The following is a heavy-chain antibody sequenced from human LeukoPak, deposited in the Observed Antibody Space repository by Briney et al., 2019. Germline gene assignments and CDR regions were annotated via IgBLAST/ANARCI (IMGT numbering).Heavy chain of an antibody. J-gene: IGHJ4*02. D-gene: IGHD1-26*01. Sequence: GGSLRLSCAASGFTFSSSYMSWVRQAPGKGLEWVSSISSSSSYIYYADSVKGRFTISRDNAKNSLYLQMNSLRAEDTAVYYCARDEVELAFDYWGQGTLVTVSS. CDR2: ISSSSSYI. CDR1: GFTFSSSY. CDR3: ARDEVELAFDY. V-gene: IGHV3-21*01.